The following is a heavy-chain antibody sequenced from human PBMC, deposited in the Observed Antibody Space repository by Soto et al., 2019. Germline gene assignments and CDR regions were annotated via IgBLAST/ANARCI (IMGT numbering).Heavy chain of an antibody. CDR3: ARAPKTITTTGSLGF. J-gene: IGHJ4*02. D-gene: IGHD1-1*01. CDR2: ISGYNGNT. CDR1: GYTFSSYG. Sequence: EASVKVSCKASGYTFSSYGMSWVLQAAGQGLEWMGWISGYNGNTNYAQNLQGRVTMTTDTSTSTAYMELRSLRYDDTAVYYCARAPKTITTTGSLGFWGQGTLVTVSS. V-gene: IGHV1-18*01.